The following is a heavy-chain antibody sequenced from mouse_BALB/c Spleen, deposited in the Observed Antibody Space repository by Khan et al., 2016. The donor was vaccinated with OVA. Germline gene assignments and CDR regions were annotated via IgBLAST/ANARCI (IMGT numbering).Heavy chain of an antibody. CDR2: ISYSGNT. CDR1: GYSITTDYA. CDR3: ARVYGGDFDY. Sequence: EVQLVESGPGLVKPSQSLSLTCTVTGYSITTDYAWNWIRQFPGKKLEWMGFISYSGNTKYNPSLKSRISITRDTSKNQFFLQLKSVTTEDTASYYCARVYGGDFDYWGQGTTLTVSS. V-gene: IGHV3-2*02. D-gene: IGHD1-1*01. J-gene: IGHJ2*01.